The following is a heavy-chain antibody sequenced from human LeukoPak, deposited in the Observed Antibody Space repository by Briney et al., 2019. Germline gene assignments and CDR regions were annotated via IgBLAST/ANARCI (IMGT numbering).Heavy chain of an antibody. Sequence: GGSLRLSCAASGFPFKSYAMHWVRQAPGKGLEWVATISYDGNTQYYADSVKGRLTISRDNSKSTLYLQINSLRAEDTTIFYCARSAITTWYFDLWGPGPLVTVSS. J-gene: IGHJ4*02. CDR2: ISYDGNTQ. CDR3: ARSAITTWYFDL. V-gene: IGHV3-30*04. CDR1: GFPFKSYA. D-gene: IGHD3-22*01.